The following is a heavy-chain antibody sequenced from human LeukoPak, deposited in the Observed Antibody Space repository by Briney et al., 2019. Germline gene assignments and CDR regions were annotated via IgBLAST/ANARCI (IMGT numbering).Heavy chain of an antibody. D-gene: IGHD6-19*01. CDR2: ISGSGGST. J-gene: IGHJ4*02. CDR3: ARFGGSGWSLDY. Sequence: GGSLRLSCAASGFTFSSYAMSWVRQAPGKGLEWVSAISGSGGSTYYADSVKGRFTISRDNSKSTLYLQMNSLGAEDTAVYYCARFGGSGWSLDYWGQGTLVSVSS. CDR1: GFTFSSYA. V-gene: IGHV3-23*01.